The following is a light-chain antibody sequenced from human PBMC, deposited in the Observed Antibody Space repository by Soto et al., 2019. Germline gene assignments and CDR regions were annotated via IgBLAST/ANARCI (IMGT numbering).Light chain of an antibody. J-gene: IGLJ2*01. Sequence: QSALTQPASVSGSPGQSIAISCTGSSSDIGGYYYVSWYQRHPGKAPKLIIYGVTNRPSGVSTRFSGSKSGNTASLTISGLQDEDEADYYCSSYTSVTIVVFGGGTQLTVL. V-gene: IGLV2-14*01. CDR1: SSDIGGYYY. CDR3: SSYTSVTIVV. CDR2: GVT.